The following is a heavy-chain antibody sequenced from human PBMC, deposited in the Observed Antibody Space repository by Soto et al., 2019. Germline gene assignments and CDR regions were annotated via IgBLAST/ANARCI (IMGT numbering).Heavy chain of an antibody. D-gene: IGHD6-6*01. CDR1: GDSVSSNSAA. CDR2: TYYRSKWYN. J-gene: IGHJ6*02. CDR3: ARDPAIAANYYYYGMDV. Sequence: SQTLSLTCAISGDSVSSNSAAWNWIRPSPSRGLEWLGRTYYRSKWYNDYAVSVKSRITINPDTSKNQFSLQLNSVTPEDTAVYYCARDPAIAANYYYYGMDVWGQGTTVTVSS. V-gene: IGHV6-1*01.